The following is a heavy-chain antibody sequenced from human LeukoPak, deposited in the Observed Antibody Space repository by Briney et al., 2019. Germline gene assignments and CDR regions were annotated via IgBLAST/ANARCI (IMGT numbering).Heavy chain of an antibody. J-gene: IGHJ3*02. CDR2: IYYSGST. Sequence: PSETLSLTCTVSGGSISSGDYYWRWIRQPPGTGLEWIGYIYYSGSTYYNPSLKSRVTISVDTSKNQFSLKLSSVTAADTAVYYCARDPRRELEAFDIWGQGTMVTVSS. D-gene: IGHD1-26*01. V-gene: IGHV4-30-4*08. CDR1: GGSISSGDYY. CDR3: ARDPRRELEAFDI.